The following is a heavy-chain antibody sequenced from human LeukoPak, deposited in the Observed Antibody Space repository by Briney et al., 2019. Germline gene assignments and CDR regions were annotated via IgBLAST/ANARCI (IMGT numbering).Heavy chain of an antibody. CDR1: GGSISSSSYY. D-gene: IGHD3-10*01. Sequence: PSETLSLTCTVSGGSISSSSYYWGWIRQPPGKGLERIGSIYHSGSTYYNPSLKSRVTISVDTSKNQFSLKLSSVTAADTAVYYCARPKEYYYGSGSAAFDIWGQGTMVTVSS. CDR3: ARPKEYYYGSGSAAFDI. J-gene: IGHJ3*02. CDR2: IYHSGST. V-gene: IGHV4-39*07.